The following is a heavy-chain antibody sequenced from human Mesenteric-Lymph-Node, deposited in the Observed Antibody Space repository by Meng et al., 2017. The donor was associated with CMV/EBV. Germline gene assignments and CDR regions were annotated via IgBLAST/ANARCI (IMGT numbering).Heavy chain of an antibody. Sequence: GESLKISCAASGFTFSSYWMSWVRQAPGKGLEWVANIKQDGSEKYYVDSVKGRFTISRDNAKNSLYLQMNSLRAEDTAVYYCARGPSITILGVHDFWGQGTLVTVSS. J-gene: IGHJ4*02. CDR3: ARGPSITILGVHDF. CDR2: IKQDGSEK. D-gene: IGHD3-3*01. CDR1: GFTFSSYW. V-gene: IGHV3-7*01.